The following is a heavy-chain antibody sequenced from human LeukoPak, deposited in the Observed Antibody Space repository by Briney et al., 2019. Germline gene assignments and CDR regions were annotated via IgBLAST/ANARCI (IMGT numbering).Heavy chain of an antibody. CDR2: IYYSGST. Sequence: SETLSLTCTVSGGSISSYYWSWIRQPPGMGVEWIGYIYYSGSTNHNPSLKSRVTISVDTSKNQFPLKLSSVTAADAAVYYCARVNRAQDRSGTTSWYIDYWGQGTLVTVSS. CDR1: GGSISSYY. CDR3: ARVNRAQDRSGTTSWYIDY. J-gene: IGHJ4*02. V-gene: IGHV4-59*01. D-gene: IGHD1-14*01.